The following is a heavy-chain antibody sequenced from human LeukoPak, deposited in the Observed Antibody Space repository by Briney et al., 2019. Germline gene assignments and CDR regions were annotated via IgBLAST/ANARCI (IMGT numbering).Heavy chain of an antibody. CDR1: GYTFTSYG. CDR3: ARHFGTGDNFDY. Sequence: ASVKVSCKASGYTFTSYGINWVRQATGQGLEWMGWMHPNGGDTGYAQKFQGRVTMTRNTSISTAYMELSSLRPEDTAVYYCARHFGTGDNFDYWGQGTLLIVSS. J-gene: IGHJ4*02. D-gene: IGHD1-1*01. V-gene: IGHV1-8*01. CDR2: MHPNGGDT.